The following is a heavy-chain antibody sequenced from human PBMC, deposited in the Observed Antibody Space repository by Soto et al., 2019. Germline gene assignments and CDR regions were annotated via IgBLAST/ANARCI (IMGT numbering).Heavy chain of an antibody. V-gene: IGHV1-46*01. CDR3: ARGGTMIVVVNEYYYGMDV. CDR1: GYIFTNYY. Sequence: GASVKVSCKASGYIFTNYYIHWVRQAPGQGLEWMAIINPLPTSGSTNYAQKFQGRVTVTRDTSTSTVYLELSSLRSDDTAVYYCARGGTMIVVVNEYYYGMDVWGQGTTVTVSS. CDR2: INPLPTSGST. J-gene: IGHJ6*02. D-gene: IGHD3-22*01.